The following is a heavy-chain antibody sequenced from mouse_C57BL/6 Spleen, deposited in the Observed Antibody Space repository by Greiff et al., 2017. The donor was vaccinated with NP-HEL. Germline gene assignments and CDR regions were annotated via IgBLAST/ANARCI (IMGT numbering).Heavy chain of an antibody. CDR3: AREGTVVAKSPFDY. CDR2: IDPSDSYT. D-gene: IGHD1-1*01. V-gene: IGHV1-69*01. CDR1: GYTFTSYW. J-gene: IGHJ2*01. Sequence: VQLQQPGAELVMPGASVKLSCKASGYTFTSYWMHWVKQRPGQGLEWIGEIDPSDSYTNYNQKFKGKSTLTVDKSSSTAYMQLSSLTSEDSAVYYCAREGTVVAKSPFDYWGQGTTLTVSS.